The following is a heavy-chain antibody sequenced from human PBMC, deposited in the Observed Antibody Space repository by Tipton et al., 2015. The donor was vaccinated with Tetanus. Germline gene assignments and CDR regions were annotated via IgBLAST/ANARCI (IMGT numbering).Heavy chain of an antibody. CDR2: ITDTGRT. D-gene: IGHD2-15*01. CDR3: ARAANRSRRRGYDI. CDR1: GVSVTTYH. J-gene: IGHJ3*02. V-gene: IGHV4-59*02. Sequence: TLSLTCNVSGVSVTTYHWSWIRQPPGKGLEWIGYITDTGRTNYSPSLRNRLTISIDTSKTHFSLRLDSVTAADTAVYYCARAANRSRRRGYDIWGQGKMVIVSS.